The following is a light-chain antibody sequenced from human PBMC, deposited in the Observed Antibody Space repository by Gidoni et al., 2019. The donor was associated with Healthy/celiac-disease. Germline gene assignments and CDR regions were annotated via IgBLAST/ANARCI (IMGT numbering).Light chain of an antibody. CDR3: QQYNNWPRT. CDR2: GAS. CDR1: QSISSN. Sequence: DIVMPQSPATLSVSSGERATLTCRASQSISSNLAWYQQKPGQAPRLLIYGASTRATGIPARFSGSGSGTEFTLTISSLQSEDFAIYYCQQYNNWPRTFGQGTKVEIK. V-gene: IGKV3-15*01. J-gene: IGKJ1*01.